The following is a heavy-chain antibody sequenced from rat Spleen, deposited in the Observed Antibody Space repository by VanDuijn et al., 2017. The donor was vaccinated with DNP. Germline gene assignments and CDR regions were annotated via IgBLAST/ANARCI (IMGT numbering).Heavy chain of an antibody. Sequence: EVQLVETGGGLVQPGRSLKLSCVSSGFTFSSYWMFWIRQAPGKGLEWVASINTDGGSTYYPDSVKVRFTISRDNAENTVYLQMSSLRSEDKATYYCASWAPIAPLSTSNYWGQGVMVTVSS. CDR3: ASWAPIAPLSTSNY. D-gene: IGHD1-2*01. CDR2: INTDGGST. J-gene: IGHJ2*01. V-gene: IGHV5-58*01. CDR1: GFTFSSYW.